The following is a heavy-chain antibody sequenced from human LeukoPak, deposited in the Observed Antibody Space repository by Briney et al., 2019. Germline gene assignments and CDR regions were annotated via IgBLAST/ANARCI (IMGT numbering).Heavy chain of an antibody. D-gene: IGHD6-19*01. CDR3: ARDGTGSNSGWYIH. CDR2: ISYDGSDK. J-gene: IGHJ4*02. CDR1: GFTFSRYA. Sequence: PGRSLRLSCAASGFTFSRYALHWVRQAPGKGPEWVAVISYDGSDKEYADTVKGRVTISRDNPKNTLFLQMNSLRAEDTAVYYCARDGTGSNSGWYIHWGQGALVTVSS. V-gene: IGHV3-30-3*01.